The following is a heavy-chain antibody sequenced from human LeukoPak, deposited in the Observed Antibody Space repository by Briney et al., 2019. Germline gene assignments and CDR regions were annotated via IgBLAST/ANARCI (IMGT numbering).Heavy chain of an antibody. V-gene: IGHV3-21*01. CDR1: GFTFSSYS. Sequence: GGSLRLPCAASGFTFSSYSMNWVRQAPGKGLEWVSSISSSSSYIYYADSVKGRFTISRDNAKNSLYLQMNSLRAEDTAVYYCARAPDSSGKVDYWGQGTLVTVSS. J-gene: IGHJ4*02. CDR2: ISSSSSYI. D-gene: IGHD3-22*01. CDR3: ARAPDSSGKVDY.